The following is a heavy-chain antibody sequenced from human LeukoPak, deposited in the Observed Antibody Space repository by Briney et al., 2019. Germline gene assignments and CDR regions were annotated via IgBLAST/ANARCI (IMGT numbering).Heavy chain of an antibody. CDR1: GFSLSTSGVG. J-gene: IGHJ3*02. CDR3: ARHVVVTPKYSFDI. Sequence: SGPTLVKPTQTLTLTCTFSGFSLSTSGVGVGWIRQPPGKALEWLAVIYWDDDKRYSPSLKSRLTITKDTSKNQVVLTMTNMDPVDTATYYCARHVVVTPKYSFDIWGQGTMVTVSS. D-gene: IGHD2-21*02. CDR2: IYWDDDK. V-gene: IGHV2-5*02.